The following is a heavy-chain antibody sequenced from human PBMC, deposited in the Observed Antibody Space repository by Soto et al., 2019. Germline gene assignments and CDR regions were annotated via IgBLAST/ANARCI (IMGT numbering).Heavy chain of an antibody. V-gene: IGHV3-33*01. J-gene: IGHJ4*02. CDR3: ARALNGYSSSWAHY. D-gene: IGHD6-13*01. Sequence: QVQLVESGGGVVQPGRSLRLSCAASGFTFSSYGMHWVRQAPGKGLEWVAVIWYDGSNKYYADSVKGRFTISRDNSKNTLYLQMNSLRAEDTAVYYCARALNGYSSSWAHYWGQGTMVTVSS. CDR1: GFTFSSYG. CDR2: IWYDGSNK.